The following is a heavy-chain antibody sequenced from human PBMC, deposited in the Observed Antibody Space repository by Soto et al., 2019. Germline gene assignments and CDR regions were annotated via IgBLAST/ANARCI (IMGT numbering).Heavy chain of an antibody. CDR1: GFTFSDYY. CDR3: ARWERGYSYEWFDP. J-gene: IGHJ5*02. D-gene: IGHD5-18*01. CDR2: ISSSGSTI. Sequence: GGSLRLSCAASGFTFSDYYMSWIRQAPGKGLEWVSYISSSGSTIYYADSVKGRFTISRDNAKNSLYLQMNSLRAEDTAVYYCARWERGYSYEWFDPWGQGTLVTVSS. V-gene: IGHV3-11*01.